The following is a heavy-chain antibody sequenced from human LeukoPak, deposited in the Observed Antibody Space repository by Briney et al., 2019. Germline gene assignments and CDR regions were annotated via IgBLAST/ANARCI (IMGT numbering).Heavy chain of an antibody. D-gene: IGHD1-1*01. V-gene: IGHV3-23*01. J-gene: IGHJ5*02. Sequence: GGSLRLSCAASGFTFSSYGMSWVRQAPGKGLQWVSSISGSGGSTYYADSVQGLFTISRDNSKNTLYLQMNSLRAEDSAIYYCAKDRTGTTGADWFDPWGQGTLVTVSS. CDR3: AKDRTGTTGADWFDP. CDR1: GFTFSSYG. CDR2: ISGSGGST.